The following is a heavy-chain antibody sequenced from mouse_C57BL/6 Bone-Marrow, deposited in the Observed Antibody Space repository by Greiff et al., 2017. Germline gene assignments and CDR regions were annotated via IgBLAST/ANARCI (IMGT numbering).Heavy chain of an antibody. J-gene: IGHJ2*01. V-gene: IGHV1-55*01. CDR2: IDPTGGRT. D-gene: IGHD4-1*01. CDR1: GYTFTSYW. CDR3: ARSGPLGRSFDY. Sequence: VQLQQPGAELVKPGASVKMSCKASGYTFTSYWITWVKQRPGQGLEWIGDIDPTGGRTNYNEKFKSKAILTVDTSSNTAYMQLSSLTSEDSAVFYCARSGPLGRSFDYWGQGTTLTVSS.